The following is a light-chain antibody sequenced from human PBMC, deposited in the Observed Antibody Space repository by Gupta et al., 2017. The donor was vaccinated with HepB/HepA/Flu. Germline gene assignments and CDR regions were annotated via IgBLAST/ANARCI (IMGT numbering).Light chain of an antibody. CDR1: QSVSSTY. CDR2: GTS. Sequence: EIVLTQSPGTLTLSPGERATLSCRASQSVSSTYLAWYQRKPGQAPRLLIYGTSTRATGVADRFSGSGSGTDFTLTISRLDPEDFAVYYCQQYASLPPTFGPGTKVEIE. J-gene: IGKJ3*01. V-gene: IGKV3-20*01. CDR3: QQYASLPPT.